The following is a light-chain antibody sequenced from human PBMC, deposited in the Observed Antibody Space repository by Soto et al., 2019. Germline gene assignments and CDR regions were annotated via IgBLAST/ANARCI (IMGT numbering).Light chain of an antibody. Sequence: EIVLTQSPGTLSLSPGERATLSCRASQSVSSSYLAWYQQKPGQAPRLLIYGASSRATGIPDRFSGSGSGTDFTLTISSLEPEGFAVYYCHQYGGSPRTLGQGTKVEIK. CDR1: QSVSSSY. CDR2: GAS. CDR3: HQYGGSPRT. V-gene: IGKV3-20*01. J-gene: IGKJ1*01.